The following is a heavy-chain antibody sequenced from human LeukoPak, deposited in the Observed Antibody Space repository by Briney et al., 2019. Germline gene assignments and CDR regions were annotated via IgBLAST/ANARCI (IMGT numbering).Heavy chain of an antibody. CDR1: GGSISSYY. D-gene: IGHD3-22*01. V-gene: IGHV4-59*01. CDR2: IYYSGST. Sequence: SETLSLTCTVSGGSISSYYWSWIRRPPGKGLEWIGYIYYSGSTNYNPSLKSRVTISVDTSKNQFSLKLSSVTAADTAVYYCARRTRAYYYDSSGYFDPWGQGTLVTVSS. J-gene: IGHJ5*02. CDR3: ARRTRAYYYDSSGYFDP.